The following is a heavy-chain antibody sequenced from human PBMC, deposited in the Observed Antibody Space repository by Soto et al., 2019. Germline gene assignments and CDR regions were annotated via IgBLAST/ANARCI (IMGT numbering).Heavy chain of an antibody. Sequence: SETLSLTCTVSGGSTNSRNDYWGWIRQPPGRGLEWIGRVYYSGSTHDNPSLQSRVSISVDTSRNQFSLNLISVTAADTAVYFCARQPRGPGYGERGLYFEHWGQGTLGTVSS. CDR2: VYYSGST. CDR1: GGSTNSRNDY. CDR3: ARQPRGPGYGERGLYFEH. V-gene: IGHV4-39*01. J-gene: IGHJ4*02. D-gene: IGHD3-16*01.